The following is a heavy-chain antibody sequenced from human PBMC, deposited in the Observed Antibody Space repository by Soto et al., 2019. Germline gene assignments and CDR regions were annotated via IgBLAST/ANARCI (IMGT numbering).Heavy chain of an antibody. CDR1: GGSISSYY. CDR3: AGEGTWSGYYYYGMDV. D-gene: IGHD1-1*01. J-gene: IGHJ6*02. Sequence: QVQLQESGPGLVKPSETLSLTCTVSGGSISSYYWSWIRQPPGKGLEWIGYIYYSGSTNYNPSLKSRVTISVDTSKNQFSVKLSSVTAADTAVYYWAGEGTWSGYYYYGMDVWGQGTTVTVSS. CDR2: IYYSGST. V-gene: IGHV4-59*08.